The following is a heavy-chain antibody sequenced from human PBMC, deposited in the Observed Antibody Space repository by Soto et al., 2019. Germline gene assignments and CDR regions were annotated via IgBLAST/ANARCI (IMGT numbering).Heavy chain of an antibody. CDR1: GASISSYY. Sequence: QVQLQESGPGLVKPSETLSLTCTVSGASISSYYCNWIRQPPGKGLEWIGYMSNSGGANYDPSLKRRVTRSLDTSKNQFSLKLTYVTAADAAVYFCAITSGWPGLDYWGQGTLVTVSS. J-gene: IGHJ4*02. CDR3: AITSGWPGLDY. D-gene: IGHD6-19*01. V-gene: IGHV4-59*03. CDR2: MSNSGGA.